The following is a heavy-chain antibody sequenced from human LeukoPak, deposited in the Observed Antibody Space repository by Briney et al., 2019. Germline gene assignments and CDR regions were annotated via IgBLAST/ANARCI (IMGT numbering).Heavy chain of an antibody. J-gene: IGHJ4*02. D-gene: IGHD1-26*01. CDR3: ARQSFAPFQVGPETPIES. V-gene: IGHV4-34*01. CDR1: GGSFSGYY. Sequence: SETLSLTCAVYGGSFSGYYWSWIRQPPGKGLEWIGEINHSGSTNYNPSLKSRVTISVDTSTNQFSLKRTSVTAADTAVYYCARQSFAPFQVGPETPIESWGQGTLVTVSS. CDR2: INHSGST.